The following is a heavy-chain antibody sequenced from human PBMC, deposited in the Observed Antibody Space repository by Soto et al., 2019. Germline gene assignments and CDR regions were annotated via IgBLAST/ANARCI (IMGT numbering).Heavy chain of an antibody. Sequence: EVQLEESGGDLVQPGGSLRLSCAASGFTLSAYWMTWVRQAPGKGLEWVANINRNGSKKAYLHSVGGRFTIFRDNVGNSLYLQMDSLRADEPALYYCARDVSPGSSSLYLDAFDIWGQGTMVTVSS. CDR2: INRNGSKK. CDR3: ARDVSPGSSSLYLDAFDI. J-gene: IGHJ3*02. V-gene: IGHV3-7*05. D-gene: IGHD6-13*01. CDR1: GFTLSAYW.